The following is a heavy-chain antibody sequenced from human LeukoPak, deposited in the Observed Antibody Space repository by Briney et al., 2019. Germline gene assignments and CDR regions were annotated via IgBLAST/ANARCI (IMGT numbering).Heavy chain of an antibody. CDR3: AKDPGRAYCSSTSCYPYYFDY. Sequence: PGGSLRLSCAASGFTFSDYYMSWIRQAPGKGLEWVSYIDSSGSPIYYTDSVKGRFTISRDNAKKSLYLQMNSLRAEDTAVYYCAKDPGRAYCSSTSCYPYYFDYWGQGTLVTVSS. CDR1: GFTFSDYY. CDR2: IDSSGSPI. J-gene: IGHJ4*02. D-gene: IGHD2-2*01. V-gene: IGHV3-11*01.